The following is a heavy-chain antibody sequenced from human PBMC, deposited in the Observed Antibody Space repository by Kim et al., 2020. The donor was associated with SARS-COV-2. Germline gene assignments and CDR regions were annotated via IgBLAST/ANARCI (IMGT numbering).Heavy chain of an antibody. CDR3: ARGSGSYYRASRYFDH. Sequence: SETLSLTCAVYGGSFSGYYWSWIRQPPGKGLEWIGEINHSGSTNYNPSLKSRVTISVDTSKNQFSLKLSSVTAADTAVYYCARGSGSYYRASRYFDHWC. CDR2: INHSGST. J-gene: IGHJ4*01. CDR1: GGSFSGYY. V-gene: IGHV4-34*01. D-gene: IGHD3-10*01.